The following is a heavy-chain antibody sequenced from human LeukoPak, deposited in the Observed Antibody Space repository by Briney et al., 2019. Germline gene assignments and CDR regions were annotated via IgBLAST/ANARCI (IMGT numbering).Heavy chain of an antibody. D-gene: IGHD1-26*01. Sequence: ASVKVSCKTSGYKFTDYFIHWVRQAPGQGLEWMGWINPNSGATNYAQTFRGRVTLTRDTSITTTYMEVTSLTYDDTAVYYCVREDIVGTTDFDFWGQGTLVTVSS. V-gene: IGHV1-2*02. CDR1: GYKFTDYF. J-gene: IGHJ4*02. CDR2: INPNSGAT. CDR3: VREDIVGTTDFDF.